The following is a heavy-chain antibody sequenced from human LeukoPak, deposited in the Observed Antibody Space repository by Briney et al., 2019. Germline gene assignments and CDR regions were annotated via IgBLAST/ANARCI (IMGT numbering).Heavy chain of an antibody. CDR3: ARDRYYYDSSGYYEFFDY. J-gene: IGHJ4*02. CDR2: IYYSGGT. V-gene: IGHV4-59*01. D-gene: IGHD3-22*01. Sequence: SETLSLTCTVPGGSISSYYWSWIRQPPGKGLERIWHIYYSGGTNYNPSLKSRVTISVATSKQQFSLKLSSVTAADTAVYYCARDRYYYDSSGYYEFFDYWGQGTLVTVSS. CDR1: GGSISSYY.